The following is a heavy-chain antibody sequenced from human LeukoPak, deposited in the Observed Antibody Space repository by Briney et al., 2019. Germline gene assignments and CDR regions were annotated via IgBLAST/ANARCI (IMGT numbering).Heavy chain of an antibody. CDR1: GYTSTGYY. CDR2: INPNSGGI. Sequence: ASVKVSCKASGYTSTGYYMHWVRQAPGQGLEWMGWINPNSGGINYAQKFQGRVTMTRDMSTSTVYMELSSLRSEDTAVYYCARETRYCSSTSCSTTWFDPWGQGTLVTVSS. CDR3: ARETRYCSSTSCSTTWFDP. D-gene: IGHD2-2*01. J-gene: IGHJ5*02. V-gene: IGHV1-2*02.